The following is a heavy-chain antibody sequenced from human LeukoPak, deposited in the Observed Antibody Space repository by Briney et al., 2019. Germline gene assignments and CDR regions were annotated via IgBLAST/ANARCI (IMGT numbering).Heavy chain of an antibody. J-gene: IGHJ2*01. Sequence: ASVTVSYQASGYTFTSYYMHWVRQRPGHRLEWIGIIKPSGGSTIYAQKFQGRVTMTGDTSTNTGYMEMSSLRSEETAVYYCARGASSIAALRPFWYFDLWGRGTLVTVSS. CDR1: GYTFTSYY. CDR2: IKPSGGST. CDR3: ARGASSIAALRPFWYFDL. V-gene: IGHV1-46*01. D-gene: IGHD6-6*01.